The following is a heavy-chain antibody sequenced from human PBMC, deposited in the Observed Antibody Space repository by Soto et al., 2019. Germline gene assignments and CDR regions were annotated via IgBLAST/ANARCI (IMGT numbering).Heavy chain of an antibody. CDR1: GGSISSGDYY. J-gene: IGHJ6*02. D-gene: IGHD2-21*02. CDR2: IYYSGST. V-gene: IGHV4-30-4*01. CDR3: TRDGDGRMTTNPYYYYGMDV. Sequence: SETLSLTCTVSGGSISSGDYYWSWIRQPPGKGLEWIGYIYYSGSTYYNPSLKSRVTISVDTSKNQFSLKLSSVTAADTAVYYCTRDGDGRMTTNPYYYYGMDVWGPGITVTVSS.